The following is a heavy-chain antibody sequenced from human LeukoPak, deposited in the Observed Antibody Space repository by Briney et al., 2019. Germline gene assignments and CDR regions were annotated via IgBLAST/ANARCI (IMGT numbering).Heavy chain of an antibody. D-gene: IGHD3-10*01. CDR1: GFTLSSYA. Sequence: AGASLRLSCAASGFTLSSYAMRWVRQAPGKGLEWVSAISGSGGSTYYADSVKGRFTISRDNSKNTLYLQMNSLRAEDTAVYYCAKRTLLWFGEPHWGQGTLVTVSS. CDR2: ISGSGGST. J-gene: IGHJ4*02. V-gene: IGHV3-23*01. CDR3: AKRTLLWFGEPH.